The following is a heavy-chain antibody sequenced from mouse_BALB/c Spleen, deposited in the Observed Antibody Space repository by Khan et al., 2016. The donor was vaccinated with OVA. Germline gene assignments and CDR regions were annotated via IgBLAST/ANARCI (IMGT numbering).Heavy chain of an antibody. CDR2: ISSDGDYT. D-gene: IGHD2-1*01. J-gene: IGHJ3*01. CDR3: ARSPYGNFAY. V-gene: IGHV5-9-3*01. Sequence: EVELVESGGGLVKPGGSLKLSCAASGFTFSTYAMSWVRQTPEKRLEWVATISSDGDYTYYPDNVTGRFTISRDNAKYTLYLQMSSLRSEDTAMYYGARSPYGNFAYWGQGTLVTVSA. CDR1: GFTFSTYA.